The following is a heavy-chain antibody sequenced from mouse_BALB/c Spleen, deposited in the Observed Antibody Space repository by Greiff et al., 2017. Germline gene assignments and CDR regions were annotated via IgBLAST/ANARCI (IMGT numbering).Heavy chain of an antibody. J-gene: IGHJ2*01. D-gene: IGHD2-4*01. CDR3: TRGDYDRYYFDY. CDR1: GFTFSSYT. V-gene: IGHV5-6-4*01. Sequence: DVMLVESGGGLVKPGGSLKLSCAASGFTFSSYTMSWVRQTPEKRLEWVATISSGGSYTYYPDSVKGRFTISRDNAKNTLYLQMSSLKSEDTAMYYCTRGDYDRYYFDYWGQGTTLTVSS. CDR2: ISSGGSYT.